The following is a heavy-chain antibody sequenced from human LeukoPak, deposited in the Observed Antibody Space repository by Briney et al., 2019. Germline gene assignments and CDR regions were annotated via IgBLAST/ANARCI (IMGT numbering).Heavy chain of an antibody. CDR1: GFTFNSYS. J-gene: IGHJ4*02. CDR2: ISASSSVR. D-gene: IGHD1-26*01. Sequence: GGSLRLSCTASGFTFNSYSLNWVRQAPGTGLEWVSFISASSSVRYYADSVKGRFTISRDNAKNSLYLQMSSLRAEDTTVYYCARDRGGSYSEIDYWGQGTLVTVSS. CDR3: ARDRGGSYSEIDY. V-gene: IGHV3-48*04.